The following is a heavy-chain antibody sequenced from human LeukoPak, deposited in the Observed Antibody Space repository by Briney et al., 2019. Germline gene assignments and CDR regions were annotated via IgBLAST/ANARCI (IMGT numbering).Heavy chain of an antibody. CDR1: GGSISSSSYY. CDR2: IYYSGST. Sequence: PSETLSLTCTVSGGSISSSSYYWGWIRQPPGKGLEWIGSIYYSGSTYYNPSLKSRVTISVDTSKNQFSLKLSSVTAADTAVYYCARDSLGAQNNWFDPWGQGTLVTGSS. CDR3: ARDSLGAQNNWFDP. D-gene: IGHD3-16*01. V-gene: IGHV4-39*02. J-gene: IGHJ5*02.